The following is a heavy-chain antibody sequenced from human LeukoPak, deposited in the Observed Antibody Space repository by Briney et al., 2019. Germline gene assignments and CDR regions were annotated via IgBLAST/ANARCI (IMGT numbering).Heavy chain of an antibody. CDR3: ASVEGTTDYYDSSGYPT. D-gene: IGHD3-22*01. Sequence: GGSLRLSCAASGFTFSSYAMSWVRQAPGKGLEWVSAISGSGGSTYYADSVKGRFTISRDNAKNSLYLQMNSLRAEDTAVYYCASVEGTTDYYDSSGYPTWGQGTLVTVSS. V-gene: IGHV3-23*01. J-gene: IGHJ5*02. CDR2: ISGSGGST. CDR1: GFTFSSYA.